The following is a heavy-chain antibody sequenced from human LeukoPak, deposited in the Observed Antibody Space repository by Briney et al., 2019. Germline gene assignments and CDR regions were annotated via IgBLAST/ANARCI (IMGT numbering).Heavy chain of an antibody. Sequence: PGGSLRLSCAASGFTFSNYYMSWIRQSTGKGLEWLSYINSSGGPIYYADSVKGRFTISRDNAKNSLYLQMNSLRAEDTAVYYCARSSSTSVDYWGQGTLVTVSS. D-gene: IGHD6-13*01. J-gene: IGHJ4*02. CDR2: INSSGGPI. CDR1: GFTFSNYY. CDR3: ARSSSTSVDY. V-gene: IGHV3-11*01.